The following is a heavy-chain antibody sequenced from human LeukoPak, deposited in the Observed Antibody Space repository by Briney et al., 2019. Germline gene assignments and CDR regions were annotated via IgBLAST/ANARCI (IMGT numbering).Heavy chain of an antibody. J-gene: IGHJ6*03. CDR3: ARGLLWFGELLDYYYMDV. Sequence: PGGSLRLSCAASGFTFSSYAMHWVRQAPGKGLEYVSPISSNGGSTYYANSVKGRFTISGDNSKNTLYLQMGSLRAEDMAVYYCARGLLWFGELLDYYYMDVWGKGTTVTVSS. CDR1: GFTFSSYA. V-gene: IGHV3-64*01. D-gene: IGHD3-10*01. CDR2: ISSNGGST.